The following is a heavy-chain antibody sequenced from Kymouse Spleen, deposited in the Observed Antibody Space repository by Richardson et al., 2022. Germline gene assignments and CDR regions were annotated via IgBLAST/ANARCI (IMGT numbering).Heavy chain of an antibody. CDR1: GFTFSDHY. Sequence: EVQLVESGGGLVQPGGSLRLSCAASGFTFSDHYMDWVRQAPGKGLEWVGRTRNKANSYTTEYAASVKGRFTISRDDSKNSLYLQMNSLKTEDTAVYYCARESYNWNYEGVDAFDIWGQGTMVTVSS. V-gene: IGHV3-72*01. CDR2: TRNKANSYTT. D-gene: IGHD1-7*01. J-gene: IGHJ3*02. CDR3: ARESYNWNYEGVDAFDI.